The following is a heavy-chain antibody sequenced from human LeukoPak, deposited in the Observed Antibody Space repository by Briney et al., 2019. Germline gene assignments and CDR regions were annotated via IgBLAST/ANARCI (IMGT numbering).Heavy chain of an antibody. CDR3: ARGPAMVYDSSGYPDY. CDR1: GFTFSSYA. Sequence: GGSLRLSCAASGFTFSSYAMHWVRQAPGKGLEWVAVISYDGSNKYYADSVKGRFTISRDNSKNTLYLQMNSLRAEDTAVYYCARGPAMVYDSSGYPDYWGQGTLVTVSS. V-gene: IGHV3-30-3*01. J-gene: IGHJ4*02. CDR2: ISYDGSNK. D-gene: IGHD3-22*01.